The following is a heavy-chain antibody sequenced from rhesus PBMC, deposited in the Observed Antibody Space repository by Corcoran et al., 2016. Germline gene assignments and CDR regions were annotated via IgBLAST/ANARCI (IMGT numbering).Heavy chain of an antibody. CDR1: GYSISSNY. CDR2: IYGSSGST. CDR3: ARGSFRNAFDF. Sequence: QVQLQESGPGLVKPSETLSLTCAVSGYSISSNYWSWIRQPPGKGLEWIGYIYGSSGSTYYHPSLKSRVTISTDTSKNQFSLKLSSVTAADTAVYYCARGSFRNAFDFWGQGLRVTVSS. J-gene: IGHJ3*01. V-gene: IGHV4-147*01. D-gene: IGHD5-12*01.